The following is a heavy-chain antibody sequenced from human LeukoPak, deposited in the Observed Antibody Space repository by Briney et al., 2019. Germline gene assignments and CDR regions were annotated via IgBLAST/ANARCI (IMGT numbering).Heavy chain of an antibody. CDR3: ARERQPLSGWTPDFDY. Sequence: ASLRLSCKASGYTFTGYYMHWVRQAPGQGLEWMAWINPNSGGTNYAQKFQGRFTITRDTSISTAYMEMSRLRSEDTAVDYFARERQPLSGWTPDFDYWGQGTLVTVSS. V-gene: IGHV1-2*02. J-gene: IGHJ4*02. D-gene: IGHD6-19*01. CDR2: INPNSGGT. CDR1: GYTFTGYY.